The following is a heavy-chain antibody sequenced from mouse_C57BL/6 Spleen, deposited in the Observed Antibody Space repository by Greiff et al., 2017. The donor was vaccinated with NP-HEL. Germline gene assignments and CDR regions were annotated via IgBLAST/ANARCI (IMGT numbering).Heavy chain of an antibody. CDR1: GFTFSSYA. CDR3: ARSTMITLWYFDV. Sequence: DVHLVESGGGLVKPGGSLKLSCAASGFTFSSYAMSWVRQTPEKRLEWVATISDGGSYTYYPDNVKGRFTISRDNAKNNLYLQMSHLKSEDTAMYYCARSTMITLWYFDVWGTGTTVTVSS. CDR2: ISDGGSYT. D-gene: IGHD2-4*01. J-gene: IGHJ1*03. V-gene: IGHV5-4*01.